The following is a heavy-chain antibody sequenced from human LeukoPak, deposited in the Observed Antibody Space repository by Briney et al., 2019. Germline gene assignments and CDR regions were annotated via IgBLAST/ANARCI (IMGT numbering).Heavy chain of an antibody. V-gene: IGHV3-21*01. Sequence: GGSLRLSCAASGFTFTKYWMTWVRQAPGKGLEWVSAISGSGGSTYYADSVKGRFTISRDNAKNSLYLQMNSLRAEDTAVYYCATRGISGLGFFDYWGQGTLVTVSS. D-gene: IGHD5-12*01. CDR1: GFTFTKYW. J-gene: IGHJ4*02. CDR2: ISGSGGST. CDR3: ATRGISGLGFFDY.